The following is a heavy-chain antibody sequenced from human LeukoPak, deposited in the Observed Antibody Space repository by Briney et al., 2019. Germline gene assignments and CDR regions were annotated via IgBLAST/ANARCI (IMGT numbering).Heavy chain of an antibody. Sequence: PSETLSLTCTVSGGSISSYYWSWIRQPAGKGLEWIGRIYTSGSTNYNPSLKSRVTMSVDTSKNQFSLKLSSVTAADTAVYYCANGRAVAGKGYFDYWSQGTLVTVSS. CDR1: GGSISSYY. CDR2: IYTSGST. V-gene: IGHV4-4*07. D-gene: IGHD6-19*01. CDR3: ANGRAVAGKGYFDY. J-gene: IGHJ4*02.